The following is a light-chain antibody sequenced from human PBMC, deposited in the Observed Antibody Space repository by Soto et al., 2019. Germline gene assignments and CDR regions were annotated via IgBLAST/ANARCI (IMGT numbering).Light chain of an antibody. J-gene: IGLJ2*01. Sequence: QSALTQPPSASGSPGQSVTISCTGTSSDVGGYNYVSWYQQHPGKAPKLMFSEVSKRPSGVPDRFSGSKSGNTASLTVSGLQAEVEADYYCSSFAGNNNLVFGGGTKLTVL. CDR2: EVS. CDR3: SSFAGNNNLV. V-gene: IGLV2-8*01. CDR1: SSDVGGYNY.